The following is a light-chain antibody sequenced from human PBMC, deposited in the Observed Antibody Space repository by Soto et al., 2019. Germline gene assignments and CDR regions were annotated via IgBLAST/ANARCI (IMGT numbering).Light chain of an antibody. J-gene: IGKJ2*01. V-gene: IGKV1-12*02. CDR3: QQSYNSPYT. CDR1: QGISNW. Sequence: DIQMTQSPSSVSASVGDRVTITCRASQGISNWLAWYQQQPGKAPKLLIYGASSLQSGVPSRFSGGGSGTHFTLIISSLQPEDFATYYCQQSYNSPYTFGLGTKLEIK. CDR2: GAS.